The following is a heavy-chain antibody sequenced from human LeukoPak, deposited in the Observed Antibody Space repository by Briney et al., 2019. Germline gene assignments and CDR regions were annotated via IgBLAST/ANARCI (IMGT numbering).Heavy chain of an antibody. Sequence: GGSLRLSCAASGFTFDDYAMHWVRQAPGKGLEWVSGISWNSGSIGYADSVKGRFTISRDNSKNTLYLQMNSLKTEDTAVYYCTRHLDRGSWYVYYYYYMDVWGKGTTVTVSS. CDR2: ISWNSGSI. CDR3: TRHLDRGSWYVYYYYYMDV. J-gene: IGHJ6*03. V-gene: IGHV3-9*01. D-gene: IGHD6-13*01. CDR1: GFTFDDYA.